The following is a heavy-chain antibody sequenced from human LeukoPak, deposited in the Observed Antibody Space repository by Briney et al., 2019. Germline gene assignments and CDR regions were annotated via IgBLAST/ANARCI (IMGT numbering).Heavy chain of an antibody. J-gene: IGHJ5*02. V-gene: IGHV1-46*01. D-gene: IGHD3-22*01. CDR3: ARGPPGRVYDSSKRGLFDP. CDR2: INPSGGSA. CDR1: GYSFTSYY. Sequence: GASVKVSCKTSGYSFTSYYIHWVRQAPGQGLEWMGKINPSGGSASNAQKFQGRLTMTRDTSTSTVFMELSSLRSEDTAVYYCARGPPGRVYDSSKRGLFDPWGQGTLVTVSS.